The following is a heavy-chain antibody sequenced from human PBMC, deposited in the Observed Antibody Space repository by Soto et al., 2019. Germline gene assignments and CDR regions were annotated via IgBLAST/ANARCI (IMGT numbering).Heavy chain of an antibody. J-gene: IGHJ6*02. CDR3: ARDPYDIFSRNHYGMDV. D-gene: IGHD3-9*01. CDR2: IYYSGST. CDR1: GGSISSYY. V-gene: IGHV4-59*01. Sequence: HSETLSLTCTVSGGSISSYYWSWSRKPPGKGLEWIGYIYYSGSTNYNPSLKSRVTISVDTSKNQFSLKLSSVTAADTAVYYCARDPYDIFSRNHYGMDVWGQGTTVTVSS.